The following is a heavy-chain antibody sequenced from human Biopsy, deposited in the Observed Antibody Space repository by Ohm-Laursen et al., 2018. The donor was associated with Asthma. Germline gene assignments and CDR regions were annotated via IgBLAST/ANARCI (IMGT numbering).Heavy chain of an antibody. CDR1: GITFSTYG. CDR3: ARKIAARGGMGV. Sequence: RSFRLSCAASGITFSTYGMHWVRQAPGKGLEWVSFIWYDGRKKTYADSVKGRFTISRDNSKNTLYLQMNSLRAEDTAVYYCARKIAARGGMGVWGQGTTVTVSS. V-gene: IGHV3-33*01. J-gene: IGHJ6*02. CDR2: IWYDGRKK. D-gene: IGHD6-6*01.